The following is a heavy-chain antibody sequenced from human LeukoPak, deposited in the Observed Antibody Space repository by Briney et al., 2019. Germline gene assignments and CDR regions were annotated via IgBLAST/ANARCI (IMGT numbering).Heavy chain of an antibody. CDR1: GGSISGNNYY. CDR3: ARRPGAATFDY. J-gene: IGHJ4*02. CDR2: INYSGST. Sequence: QSSETLSLTCTVSGGSISGNNYYWGWIRQPPGKGLEWIGSINYSGSTCYNPSLKSRVTISVDTPKNQFSLKLSSMTAADTAVYYCARRPGAATFDYWGQGTLVTVSS. V-gene: IGHV4-39*01. D-gene: IGHD1-26*01.